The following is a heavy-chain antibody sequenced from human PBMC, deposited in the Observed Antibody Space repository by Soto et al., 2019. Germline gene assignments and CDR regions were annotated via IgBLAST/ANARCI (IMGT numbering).Heavy chain of an antibody. CDR3: AIEYWGPGGFDFDI. D-gene: IGHD2-8*02. J-gene: IGHJ4*01. Sequence: GASVKVSCKAFGGSFRRYGNSRLRQAPGQGLEWVGGIIPAFDTTHYAREFQDRVTITADASTSTTYMEMSSLRFEDTALLYCAIEYWGPGGFDFDIWGHGTPVTAS. V-gene: IGHV1-69*13. CDR1: GGSFRRYG. CDR2: IIPAFDTT.